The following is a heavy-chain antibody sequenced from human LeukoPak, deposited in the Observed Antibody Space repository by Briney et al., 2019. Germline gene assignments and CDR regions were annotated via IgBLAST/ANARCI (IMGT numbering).Heavy chain of an antibody. D-gene: IGHD6-6*01. V-gene: IGHV3-74*01. J-gene: IGHJ4*02. CDR3: RRDRSRSIDY. Sequence: PGGSLRLSCTASGFTFSTHWMHWVRQAPGKGLVWVSRINTDGSSTTYADSVKGRFTISRDNAKNTLYLQMNNLRAEDTAVYYCRRDRSRSIDYWGQGTLVTVSS. CDR1: GFTFSTHW. CDR2: INTDGSST.